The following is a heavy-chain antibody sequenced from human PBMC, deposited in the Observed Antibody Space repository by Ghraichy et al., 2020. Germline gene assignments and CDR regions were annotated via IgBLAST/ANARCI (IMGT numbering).Heavy chain of an antibody. CDR2: IYHSGST. V-gene: IGHV4-31*03. D-gene: IGHD3-9*01. CDR3: ASRYYDILTGRDYMDV. CDR1: GGSITSGNYY. Sequence: SETLSLTCTVSGGSITSGNYYRSWIRQHPLKGLEWIGYIYHSGSTDYSPSLKRRVTISVDTAKNQFSLKLTSVTAADTAVYYCASRYYDILTGRDYMDVWGKGTTVTVSS. J-gene: IGHJ6*03.